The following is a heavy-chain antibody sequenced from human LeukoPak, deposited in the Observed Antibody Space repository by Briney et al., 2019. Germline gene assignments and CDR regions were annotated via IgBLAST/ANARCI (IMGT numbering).Heavy chain of an antibody. CDR3: ARLNSGSSYYFDY. CDR2: IYYSGST. CDR1: GGSFSSYY. D-gene: IGHD1-26*01. J-gene: IGHJ4*02. V-gene: IGHV4-39*01. Sequence: RPSETLSLTCAVYGGSFSSYYWGWIRQPPGKGLEWIGSIYYSGSTYYNPSLKSRVTISVDTSKNQFSLKLSSVTAADTAVYYCARLNSGSSYYFDYWGQGTLVTVSS.